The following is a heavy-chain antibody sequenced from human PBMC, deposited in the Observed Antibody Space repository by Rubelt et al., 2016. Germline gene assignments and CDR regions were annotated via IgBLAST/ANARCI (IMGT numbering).Heavy chain of an antibody. CDR3: ARGRELYYYGMDV. CDR2: IYSGGST. CDR1: GFTVSSNY. D-gene: IGHD1-7*01. Sequence: VQLVESGGGVVQPGRSLRLSCAASGFTVSSNYMSWVRQAPGKGLEWVSVIYSGGSTYYADCGKGRFTISRDNSKNTLDMQMNSLRAEDTAVYYCARGRELYYYGMDVWGQGTTVTVSS. V-gene: IGHV3-53*01. J-gene: IGHJ6*02.